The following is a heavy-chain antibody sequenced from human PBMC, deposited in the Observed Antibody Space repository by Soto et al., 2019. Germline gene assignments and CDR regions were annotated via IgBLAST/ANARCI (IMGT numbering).Heavy chain of an antibody. CDR2: IYSGGST. J-gene: IGHJ4*02. D-gene: IGHD4-17*01. Sequence: EVQLVESGGGLVQPGGSLRLSCAASGFTVSSNYMSWVRQAPGKGLEWVSVIYSGGSTYYADSVKGRFTISRDNSKNTLYLQMNSLRAEDTAVYYCARDKGGHDYVDYLPLFDYWGQGTLVTVSS. V-gene: IGHV3-66*01. CDR1: GFTVSSNY. CDR3: ARDKGGHDYVDYLPLFDY.